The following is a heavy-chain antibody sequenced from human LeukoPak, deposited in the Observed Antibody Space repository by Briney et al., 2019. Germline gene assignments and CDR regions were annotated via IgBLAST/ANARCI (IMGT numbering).Heavy chain of an antibody. D-gene: IGHD1-26*01. CDR2: IKQDGSEK. Sequence: PGGSLRLSCAASGFTFSSYWMSWVRQAPGKGLEWVANIKQDGSEKYYVDSVKGRFTISRDNAKNSLYLQMNSLRAEDTAVYYCARGIRESGSYYYYYYYMDVWGKGTTVTVPS. V-gene: IGHV3-7*01. CDR3: ARGIRESGSYYYYYYYMDV. CDR1: GFTFSSYW. J-gene: IGHJ6*03.